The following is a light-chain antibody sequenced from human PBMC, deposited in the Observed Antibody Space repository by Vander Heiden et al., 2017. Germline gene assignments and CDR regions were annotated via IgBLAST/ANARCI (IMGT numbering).Light chain of an antibody. J-gene: IGKJ4*01. V-gene: IGKV1-39*01. CDR1: QSISSY. CDR2: AAY. Sequence: QMTQSPSSLSASVGDRVTITCRASQSISSYLNCYQQKTGKAPKLMIDAAYSLQSGVPSRCSGRGCGNDLTQTISSLEPEDGASYYCQQSQSTPLTFGGGTKVEIK. CDR3: QQSQSTPLT.